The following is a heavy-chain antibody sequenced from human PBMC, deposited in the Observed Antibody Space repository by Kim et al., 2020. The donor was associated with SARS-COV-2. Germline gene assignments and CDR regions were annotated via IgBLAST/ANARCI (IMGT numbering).Heavy chain of an antibody. V-gene: IGHV3-23*01. J-gene: IGHJ5*01. CDR1: GFTFSSYA. CDR3: ANTRGCYNSSWHPFAS. D-gene: IGHD6-13*01. CDR2: INGDGGRP. Sequence: GGSLRLSCSASGFTFSSYALSWVRQAPGKGLEWVSAINGDGGRPYYADSVKGRFTISRDNSKNTLYLQMNSLRGEETAVYYCANTRGCYNSSWHPFASWG.